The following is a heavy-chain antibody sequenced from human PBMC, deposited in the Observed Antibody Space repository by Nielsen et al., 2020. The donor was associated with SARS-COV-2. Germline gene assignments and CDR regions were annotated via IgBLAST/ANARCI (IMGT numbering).Heavy chain of an antibody. CDR2: IYYSGSI. CDR3: ARVGYSSGWTPHYYYYMDV. J-gene: IGHJ6*03. Sequence: WIRQPPGKGLEWIGYIYYSGSIYYNPSLKSRVTISVDTSKNQFSLKLSSVTAADTAVYYCARVGYSSGWTPHYYYYMDVWGKGTTVTVSS. D-gene: IGHD6-19*01. V-gene: IGHV4-30-4*01.